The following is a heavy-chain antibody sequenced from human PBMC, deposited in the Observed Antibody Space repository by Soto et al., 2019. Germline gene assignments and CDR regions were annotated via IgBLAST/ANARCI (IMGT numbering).Heavy chain of an antibody. D-gene: IGHD3-10*01. Sequence: EVHLVESGGGLVQPGGSLRLTCAASGFTLSSYVINWVRQAPGKGLEWVSYISISSSTRYYADSVRGRFTISRDNAKNSLYLQMNSLRDEDTAVYYCARGGGFFDYWGQGTLVTVSS. CDR1: GFTLSSYV. CDR2: ISISSSTR. CDR3: ARGGGFFDY. J-gene: IGHJ4*02. V-gene: IGHV3-48*02.